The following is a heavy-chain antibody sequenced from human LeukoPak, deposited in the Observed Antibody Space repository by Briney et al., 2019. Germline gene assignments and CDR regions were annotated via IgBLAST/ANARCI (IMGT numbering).Heavy chain of an antibody. D-gene: IGHD1-26*01. Sequence: SGGSLRLSCGASGFTFSDYGMTWVRQAPGKGLEWVANIKQDGSEKSSVDSVKGRFTISRDNAKNSLYLQMNSLRAEDTAVYYCARERNIVGGTIFDSWGQGTLVTVSS. CDR2: IKQDGSEK. CDR1: GFTFSDYG. CDR3: ARERNIVGGTIFDS. V-gene: IGHV3-7*01. J-gene: IGHJ4*02.